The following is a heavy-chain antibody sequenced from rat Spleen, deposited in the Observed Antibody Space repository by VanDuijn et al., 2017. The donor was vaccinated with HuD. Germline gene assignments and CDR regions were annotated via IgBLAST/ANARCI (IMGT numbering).Heavy chain of an antibody. J-gene: IGHJ2*01. V-gene: IGHV5-46*01. CDR1: GFTFSNFP. CDR2: ISSGGGGT. Sequence: EVQLVESGGDLVQPGRSVRLSCAASGFTFSNFPMAWVRQAPTKGLEWVATISSGGGGTYYPDSVKGRFTISRDNAKTTLYLQMDSLRSEDTATYYCAKDKGEYNNLFDYWGQGVMVTVTS. CDR3: AKDKGEYNNLFDY. D-gene: IGHD1-10*01.